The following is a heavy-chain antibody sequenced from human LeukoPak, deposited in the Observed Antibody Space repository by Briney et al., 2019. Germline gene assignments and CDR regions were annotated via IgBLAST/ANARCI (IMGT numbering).Heavy chain of an antibody. Sequence: SETLSLTCTVSGGSISSYYWSWIRQPPGKGLEWVGYIYYSGSTNYNPSLKSRVTISVDTSKNQFSLKLSSVTAADTAVYYCARVNSSSRYYYYDMDVWGKGTTVTVSS. J-gene: IGHJ6*03. CDR1: GGSISSYY. V-gene: IGHV4-59*12. CDR3: ARVNSSSRYYYYDMDV. CDR2: IYYSGST. D-gene: IGHD6-13*01.